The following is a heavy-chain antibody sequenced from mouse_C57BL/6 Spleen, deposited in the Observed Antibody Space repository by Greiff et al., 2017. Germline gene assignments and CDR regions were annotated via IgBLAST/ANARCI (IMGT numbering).Heavy chain of an antibody. D-gene: IGHD2-4*01. J-gene: IGHJ3*01. Sequence: EVQVVESGGGLVKPGGSLKLSCAASGFTFSSYAMSWVRQTPEKRLEWVATISDGGSYTYYPDNVKGRFTISRDNAKNNRYLQMSHLKSEDTAMYYCARDGDYDWFAYWGQGTLGTVSA. CDR3: ARDGDYDWFAY. CDR2: ISDGGSYT. V-gene: IGHV5-4*01. CDR1: GFTFSSYA.